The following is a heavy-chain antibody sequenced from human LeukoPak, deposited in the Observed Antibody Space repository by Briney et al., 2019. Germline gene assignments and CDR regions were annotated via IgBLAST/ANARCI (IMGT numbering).Heavy chain of an antibody. CDR3: ARVGWELLNLHFDP. Sequence: GGSLRLSCVGSGFTFSDKWMSWVRQAPGKGPEWVASIKKDGSQKYYVDSVKGRFTISRDNAQNSLYLQMSSLRVEDTAIYSCARVGWELLNLHFDPWGQGTLVTVSS. J-gene: IGHJ5*02. CDR2: IKKDGSQK. V-gene: IGHV3-7*03. D-gene: IGHD1-26*01. CDR1: GFTFSDKW.